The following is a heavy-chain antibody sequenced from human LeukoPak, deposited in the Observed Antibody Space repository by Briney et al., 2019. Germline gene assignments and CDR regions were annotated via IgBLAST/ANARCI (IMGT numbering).Heavy chain of an antibody. V-gene: IGHV4-59*01. J-gene: IGHJ3*02. Sequence: PSETLSLTCAVSGGSISGWYWSWIRQPPGKGLEWIGHIYDSGTTNYNPSLKSQVTMSVDSSKNQLSLKLTSVTAADTAVYYCARDSRSFDIWGQGTIVTVSS. D-gene: IGHD3-3*01. CDR1: GGSISGWY. CDR3: ARDSRSFDI. CDR2: IYDSGTT.